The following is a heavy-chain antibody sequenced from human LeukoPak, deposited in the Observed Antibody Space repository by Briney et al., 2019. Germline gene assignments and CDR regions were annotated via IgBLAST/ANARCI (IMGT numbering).Heavy chain of an antibody. D-gene: IGHD3-3*01. Sequence: SETLSLTCTVSGYSISSGYYWDWIRQPPGKGLEWIGSIYHSGSTYYNPSLKSRVTISVDTSNNQFSLKLSSVTAADTAVYYCARVGYYDFWSGLYYFDYWGQGTLVTVSS. J-gene: IGHJ4*02. CDR2: IYHSGST. CDR3: ARVGYYDFWSGLYYFDY. CDR1: GYSISSGYY. V-gene: IGHV4-38-2*02.